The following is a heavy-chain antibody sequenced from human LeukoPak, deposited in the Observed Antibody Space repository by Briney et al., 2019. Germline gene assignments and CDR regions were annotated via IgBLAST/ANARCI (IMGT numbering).Heavy chain of an antibody. J-gene: IGHJ6*03. Sequence: TLSLTCAVYGGSFSGYYWSWIRQPPGKGLEWIGEINHSGSTNYNPSLKSRATISVDTSKNQFSLKLTSVTAADTAVHYCTRAASSGPLFTCHMDVWGKGTTVTVSS. D-gene: IGHD3-22*01. V-gene: IGHV4-34*01. CDR1: GGSFSGYY. CDR3: TRAASSGPLFTCHMDV. CDR2: INHSGST.